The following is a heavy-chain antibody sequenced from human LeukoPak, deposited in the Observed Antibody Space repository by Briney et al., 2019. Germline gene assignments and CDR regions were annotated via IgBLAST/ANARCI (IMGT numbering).Heavy chain of an antibody. CDR1: GGSISSYY. J-gene: IGHJ6*02. Sequence: PSETLSLTCTVSGGSISSYYWSWIRQPPGKELEWIGYIYYSGSTNYNPSLKSRVTISVDTSKNQFSLKLSSVTAADTAVYYCARMAVAAYYYYGMDVWGQGTTVTVSS. D-gene: IGHD6-19*01. V-gene: IGHV4-59*08. CDR3: ARMAVAAYYYYGMDV. CDR2: IYYSGST.